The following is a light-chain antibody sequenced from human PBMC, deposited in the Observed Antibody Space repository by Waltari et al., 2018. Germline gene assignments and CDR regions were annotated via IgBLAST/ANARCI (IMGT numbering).Light chain of an antibody. CDR2: AAS. CDR1: QGISSY. Sequence: DIQLTQSPSFLSASVGDRVTITCRASQGISSYLAWYQQKPGKAPKLLIYAASTLQSGVPSRFSGSGSGTDFTLTIRSLQAEDVAVYYCQQYYSLPYTFGPGTRLEIK. V-gene: IGKV1-9*01. CDR3: QQYYSLPYT. J-gene: IGKJ2*01.